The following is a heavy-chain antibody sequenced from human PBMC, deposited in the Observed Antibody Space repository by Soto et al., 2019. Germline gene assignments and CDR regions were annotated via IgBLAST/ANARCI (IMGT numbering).Heavy chain of an antibody. V-gene: IGHV1-18*01. D-gene: IGHD5-18*01. CDR3: ARETGGDNYGPGGF. CDR2: ISTFNGNT. CDR1: GYTFTNYG. Sequence: QVHLVQSGAEVKKPGASVTVSCKASGYTFTNYGINWVRQAPGHGLEWMGWISTFNGNTKFAQRLQGRVTMTRDTSTSTVYMDLKSLRSDDTPVYFCARETGGDNYGPGGFWGQGTMVTVSS. J-gene: IGHJ3*01.